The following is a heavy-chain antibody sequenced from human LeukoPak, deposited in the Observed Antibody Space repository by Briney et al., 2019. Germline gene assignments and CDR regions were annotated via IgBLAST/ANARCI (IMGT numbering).Heavy chain of an antibody. CDR2: ISYDGSDT. CDR3: AKGTAVVSGSWFDP. J-gene: IGHJ5*02. D-gene: IGHD3-10*01. CDR1: GFTFSSYA. Sequence: GGSLRLSCAASGFTFSSYAMSWVRQAPGKGLEWVAVISYDGSDTYYADSVKGRFTISRDNSKSTLYLQMNSLRAEDTAVYYCAKGTAVVSGSWFDPWGQGTLVTVSS. V-gene: IGHV3-30*18.